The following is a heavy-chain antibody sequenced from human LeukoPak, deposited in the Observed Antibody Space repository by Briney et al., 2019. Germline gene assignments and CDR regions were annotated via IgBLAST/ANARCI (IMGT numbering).Heavy chain of an antibody. CDR2: INHSGST. V-gene: IGHV4-34*01. D-gene: IGHD3-22*01. J-gene: IGHJ6*03. Sequence: SETLSLTCAVYGGSFSGYYWSWIRQPPGKGLEWIGEINHSGSTNYNPSLKSRVTISVDTSKNQFSLKLSSVTAADTAVYYCARRDYYYDSSGYYYTDYYYYMDVWGKGTTVTVSS. CDR1: GGSFSGYY. CDR3: ARRDYYYDSSGYYYTDYYYYMDV.